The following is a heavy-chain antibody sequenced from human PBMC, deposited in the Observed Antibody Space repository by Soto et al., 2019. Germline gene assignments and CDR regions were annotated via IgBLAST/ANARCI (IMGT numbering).Heavy chain of an antibody. V-gene: IGHV3-21*01. J-gene: IGHJ1*01. CDR1: GFTFSSYS. CDR3: ARDGSRSGSNCSGGSCYSRYFQH. D-gene: IGHD2-15*01. CDR2: ISSSSSYI. Sequence: PGGSLRLSCAASGFTFSSYSMNWVRQAPGKGLEWVSSISSSSSYIYYADSVKGRFTISRDNAKNSLYLQMNSLRAEDTAVYYCARDGSRSGSNCSGGSCYSRYFQHWGQGTLVTVSS.